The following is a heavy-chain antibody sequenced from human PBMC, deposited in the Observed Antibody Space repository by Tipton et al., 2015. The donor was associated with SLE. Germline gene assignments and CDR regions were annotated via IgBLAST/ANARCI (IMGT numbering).Heavy chain of an antibody. D-gene: IGHD3-10*01. CDR3: ARTTRGGFDP. CDR1: GGSISGGDYY. CDR2: IFNSGST. Sequence: TLSLTCTVSGGSISGGDYYWSWIRQPPGKGLEWIGHIFNSGSTYYNPSLKSRVTISVETSKSQFSLKVTSVTAADTAVYYCARTTRGGFDPWGQGTLVTVSS. V-gene: IGHV4-30-4*01. J-gene: IGHJ5*02.